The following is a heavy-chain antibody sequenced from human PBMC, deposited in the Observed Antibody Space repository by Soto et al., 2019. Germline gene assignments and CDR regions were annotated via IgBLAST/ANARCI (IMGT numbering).Heavy chain of an antibody. Sequence: QVQLVQSGAELKKPGSSVKVSCTSSGNIFTNHGITWVRQAPGQGLEWMGWISAYTGNANYAQKFHDRVTMTIDTSTRTAYRELRTLLADDTAVYYCATAYYYDSSGSDPYYFDYWGQGTLVTVSS. J-gene: IGHJ4*02. CDR2: ISAYTGNA. CDR3: ATAYYYDSSGSDPYYFDY. CDR1: GNIFTNHG. V-gene: IGHV1-18*04. D-gene: IGHD3-22*01.